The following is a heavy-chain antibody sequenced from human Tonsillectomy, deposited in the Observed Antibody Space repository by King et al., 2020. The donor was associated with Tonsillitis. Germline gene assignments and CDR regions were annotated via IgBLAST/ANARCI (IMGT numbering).Heavy chain of an antibody. J-gene: IGHJ4*02. CDR1: GFTFSSYG. CDR2: ISYDGSNK. CDR3: AKDLCPTYGSGSAVGY. Sequence: VQLVESGGGVVQPGRSLRLSCAASGFTFSSYGMHWVRQAPGKGLEWVAVISYDGSNKYYADSVKGRFTISRDNSKNTLYLQMNSLRAEDTAVYYCAKDLCPTYGSGSAVGYWGQGTLVTVSS. D-gene: IGHD3-10*01. V-gene: IGHV3-30*18.